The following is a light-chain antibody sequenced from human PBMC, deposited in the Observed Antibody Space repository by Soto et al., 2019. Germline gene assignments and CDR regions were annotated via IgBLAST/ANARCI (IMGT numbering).Light chain of an antibody. V-gene: IGLV2-8*01. CDR2: EVT. J-gene: IGLJ1*01. CDR1: SGDVGGYDY. Sequence: SALAQPPSASGSPGQSVTISCTGTSGDVGGYDYVSWYQQHPGKAPKLMIYEVTKRPLGVPDRFSGSKSGNTASLTVSGLQDEDEADYYCSSYAGSDNPYVFGTGTKVTVL. CDR3: SSYAGSDNPYV.